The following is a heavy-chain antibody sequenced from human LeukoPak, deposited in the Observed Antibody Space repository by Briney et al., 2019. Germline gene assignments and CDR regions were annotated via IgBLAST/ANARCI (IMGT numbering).Heavy chain of an antibody. Sequence: PSQTLSLTCTVSGGSISSGGYYWSWIRQHPGKGLEWIGYIYYGGSTYYNPSLKSRVTISVDTSKNQFSLKLSSVTAADTAVYYCARGGDSSGYYPQHNYNWFDPWGQGTLVTVSS. CDR2: IYYGGST. CDR3: ARGGDSSGYYPQHNYNWFDP. V-gene: IGHV4-31*03. J-gene: IGHJ5*02. D-gene: IGHD3-22*01. CDR1: GGSISSGGYY.